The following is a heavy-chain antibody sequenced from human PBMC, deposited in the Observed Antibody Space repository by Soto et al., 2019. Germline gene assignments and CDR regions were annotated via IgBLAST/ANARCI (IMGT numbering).Heavy chain of an antibody. CDR3: ARGRSELRYFDWLLPYYYGMDV. CDR2: ISAYNGNT. CDR1: GYTFTSYG. V-gene: IGHV1-18*04. D-gene: IGHD3-9*01. J-gene: IGHJ6*02. Sequence: ASVKVSCKYSGYTFTSYGISWVRQAPGQGLEWMGWISAYNGNTNYAQKLQGRVTMTTDTSTSTAYMELRSLRSDDTAVYYCARGRSELRYFDWLLPYYYGMDVWGQGTTVTV.